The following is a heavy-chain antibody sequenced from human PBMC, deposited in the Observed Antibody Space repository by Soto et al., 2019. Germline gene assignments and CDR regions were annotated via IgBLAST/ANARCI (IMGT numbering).Heavy chain of an antibody. Sequence: PAASLRLSCAASGFTFSSYEMNWVRQAPGKGLEWVSYISSSGSTIYYADSVKGRFTISRDNAKNSLYLQMNSLRAEDTAVYYCARDHKGGYYYYGMDVWGQGTTVTVSS. CDR3: ARDHKGGYYYYGMDV. CDR2: ISSSGSTI. V-gene: IGHV3-48*03. CDR1: GFTFSSYE. J-gene: IGHJ6*02.